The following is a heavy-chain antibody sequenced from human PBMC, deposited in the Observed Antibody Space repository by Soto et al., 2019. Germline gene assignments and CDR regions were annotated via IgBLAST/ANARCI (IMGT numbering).Heavy chain of an antibody. Sequence: EVQLVESGGGLVKPGGSLRLSCAASGFTFSNAWMSWVRQAPGKGLEWVGRIKSKTDGGTTDYAAPVKGRFTISRDDSKNTLYLQMNSLKTEDTAVYYCTPAADILTGTQWGQGTLVTVSS. D-gene: IGHD3-9*01. CDR2: IKSKTDGGTT. CDR1: GFTFSNAW. CDR3: TPAADILTGTQ. J-gene: IGHJ4*02. V-gene: IGHV3-15*01.